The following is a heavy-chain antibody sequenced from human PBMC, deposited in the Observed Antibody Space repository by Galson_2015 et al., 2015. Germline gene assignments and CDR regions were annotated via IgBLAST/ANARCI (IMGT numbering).Heavy chain of an antibody. Sequence: SLRLSCAASGFTFSSYAMHWVRQAPGKGLEWVAVISYDGSNKYYADSVKGRFTISRDNSKNTLYLQMNSLRAEDTAVYYCAGELELRPYYYYYVMDVWSQGTTVTVSS. J-gene: IGHJ6*02. CDR3: AGELELRPYYYYYVMDV. D-gene: IGHD1-7*01. CDR1: GFTFSSYA. CDR2: ISYDGSNK. V-gene: IGHV3-30-3*01.